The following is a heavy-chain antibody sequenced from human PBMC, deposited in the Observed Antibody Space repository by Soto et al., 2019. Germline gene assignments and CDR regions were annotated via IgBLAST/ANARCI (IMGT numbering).Heavy chain of an antibody. J-gene: IGHJ5*02. V-gene: IGHV4-38-2*01. Sequence: SETLSLTCAVSGYSISSGYYWGWIRQPPGKGLEWIGSIYHSGSTYYNPSLKSRVTISVDTSKNQFSLKLSSVTAADTAVYYCASVGGSSGFDPWGQGTLVTVSS. CDR3: ASVGGSSGFDP. CDR2: IYHSGST. CDR1: GYSISSGYY. D-gene: IGHD6-6*01.